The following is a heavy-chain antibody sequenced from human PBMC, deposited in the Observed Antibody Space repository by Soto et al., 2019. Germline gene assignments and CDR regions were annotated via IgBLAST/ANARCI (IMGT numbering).Heavy chain of an antibody. V-gene: IGHV3-48*04. CDR3: ARVKGSGSYYNGY. Sequence: PGGSLRLSCAASGFTFSTFSMNWVRQAPGKGLEWVSYISTSSATIYYADSVKGRFTISRDNAKNSLYLQMNSLRAEDTAVYYCARVKGSGSYYNGYWGQGTLVTVSS. CDR1: GFTFSTFS. D-gene: IGHD3-10*01. J-gene: IGHJ4*02. CDR2: ISTSSATI.